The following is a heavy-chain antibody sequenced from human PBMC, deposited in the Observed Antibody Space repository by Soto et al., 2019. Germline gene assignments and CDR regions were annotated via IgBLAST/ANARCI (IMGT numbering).Heavy chain of an antibody. J-gene: IGHJ5*02. CDR2: IYYSGCT. Sequence: PSETLSLTCTVSGGSISSYYWSWIRQPPGKGLEWIGYIYYSGCTNYNPSLKSRVTISVDTSKNQFSLKLSSVTAADTAVYYCARDISASENWFDPWGQGTLVTV. CDR1: GGSISSYY. V-gene: IGHV4-59*01. CDR3: ARDISASENWFDP.